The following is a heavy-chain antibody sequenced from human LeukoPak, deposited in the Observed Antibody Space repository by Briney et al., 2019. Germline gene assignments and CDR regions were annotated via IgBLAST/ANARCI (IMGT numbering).Heavy chain of an antibody. CDR2: IYCDGST. D-gene: IGHD6-6*01. V-gene: IGHV4-59*01. J-gene: IGHJ4*02. CDR1: GGSISSYY. Sequence: SETLSLTCTVSGGSISSYYWSLIRQPPGKGLEWIAYIYCDGSTIYNPSLKSRVTISIDTSRKQFSLKVTSVTAADTAVYYCAGYSDSSVDYWGQGTLVIVSP. CDR3: AGYSDSSVDY.